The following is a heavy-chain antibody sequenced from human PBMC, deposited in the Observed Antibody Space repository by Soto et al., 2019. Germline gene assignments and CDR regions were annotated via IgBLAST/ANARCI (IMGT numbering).Heavy chain of an antibody. CDR3: ARDVASYDYGDFYGMDV. V-gene: IGHV3-49*03. D-gene: IGHD4-17*01. Sequence: GGSLRLSCTASGFTFGDYTMAWFRQAPGGGLEWVSFIRSKAYGGTTEYAASVKGRFTISRDDSKSIAYLQMNRLQSEDTAVYYCARDVASYDYGDFYGMDVCGQGTTVTVSS. J-gene: IGHJ6*02. CDR2: IRSKAYGGTT. CDR1: GFTFGDYT.